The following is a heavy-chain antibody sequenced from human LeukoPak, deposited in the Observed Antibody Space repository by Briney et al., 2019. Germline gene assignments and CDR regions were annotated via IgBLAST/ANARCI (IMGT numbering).Heavy chain of an antibody. CDR1: GFTFSDYA. V-gene: IGHV3-49*03. D-gene: IGHD1-26*01. Sequence: GGSLRLCCRTSGFTFSDYAMSWFRQAPGKGVGWVGFFRSKTYGGTTEYAASLKGRVTISRHDSKSIAYLQMNSLKTEDTAVYYCTGEEGGATTYWGQGTLFTVAS. CDR2: FRSKTYGGTT. J-gene: IGHJ4*02. CDR3: TGEEGGATTY.